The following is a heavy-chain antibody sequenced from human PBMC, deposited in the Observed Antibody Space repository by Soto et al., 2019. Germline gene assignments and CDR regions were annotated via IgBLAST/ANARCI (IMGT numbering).Heavy chain of an antibody. Sequence: QVQLQQWGAGLLKPSEPLSLTCAVYGGSFSGYYWSWIRQPPGKGLEWIGELNHSGSTNYNPSLKSQVTISVDTSKNQFSLKLSSVTAADTAVYYCARGGVAAGYWGQGTLVTVSS. D-gene: IGHD6-13*01. J-gene: IGHJ4*02. CDR3: ARGGVAAGY. CDR2: LNHSGST. V-gene: IGHV4-34*01. CDR1: GGSFSGYY.